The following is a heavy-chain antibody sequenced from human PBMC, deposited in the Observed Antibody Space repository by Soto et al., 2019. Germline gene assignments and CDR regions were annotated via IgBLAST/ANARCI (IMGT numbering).Heavy chain of an antibody. CDR2: IDPSNSYI. V-gene: IGHV5-10-1*01. D-gene: IGHD6-13*01. CDR3: ARSGIAARGFGY. J-gene: IGHJ4*02. CDR1: GYSFTTHW. Sequence: GESLKISCQGSGYSFTTHWITWVRQTPGKGLEWMGRIDPSNSYINYSPSFQGHVTISVDRSISTAYLQWSRLEASDTAMYYCARSGIAARGFGYWGQGTLVTVSS.